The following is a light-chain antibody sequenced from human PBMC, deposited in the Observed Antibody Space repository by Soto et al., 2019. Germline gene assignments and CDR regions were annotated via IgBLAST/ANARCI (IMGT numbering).Light chain of an antibody. Sequence: EIVLTQSPATLSLSPGERATLSCRASQSLSSNFLAWYQQKPGQAPRLLIYGVSSRATGIPDRFSGSGSGTDFTLTISRVEPEVFAVYFCQHYGDSSWTFGQGSRVEIK. CDR2: GVS. CDR3: QHYGDSSWT. V-gene: IGKV3-20*01. J-gene: IGKJ1*01. CDR1: QSLSSNF.